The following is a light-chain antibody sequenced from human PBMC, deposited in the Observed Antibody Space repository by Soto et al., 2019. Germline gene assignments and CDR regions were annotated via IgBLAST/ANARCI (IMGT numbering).Light chain of an antibody. J-gene: IGLJ3*02. CDR3: SSYTSSSPHWV. Sequence: QSALTQPASVSGSPGQSITISCTGTSSDVGGYNYVSWYQQHPGKAPKFMIYEVSNRPSGVSNRFSGSKSGNTASLTISGLPAEDEDDYYCSSYTSSSPHWVFGGGTKLTVL. CDR2: EVS. V-gene: IGLV2-14*01. CDR1: SSDVGGYNY.